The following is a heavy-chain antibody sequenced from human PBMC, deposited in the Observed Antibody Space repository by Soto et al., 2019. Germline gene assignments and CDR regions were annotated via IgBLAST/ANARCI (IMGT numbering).Heavy chain of an antibody. CDR1: GFTFSSYS. D-gene: IGHD6-6*01. CDR3: ARRYGGIAARGVYYYGMDV. Sequence: GGSLSLSCAASGFTFSSYSMNWVRQAPGKGLEWVSSISSSSSYIYYADSVKGRFTISRDNAKNSLYLQMNSLRAEDTAVYYCARRYGGIAARGVYYYGMDVWGQGTTVTVSS. V-gene: IGHV3-21*01. J-gene: IGHJ6*02. CDR2: ISSSSSYI.